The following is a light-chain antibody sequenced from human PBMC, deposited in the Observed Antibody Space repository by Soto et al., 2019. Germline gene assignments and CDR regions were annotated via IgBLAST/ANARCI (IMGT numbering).Light chain of an antibody. CDR3: QQRTNRQYT. Sequence: EIVLTQSPATLSLSPGERATLSCRASQRVRNYLVWYQQKPCRAPSLLIYEASKRATGIPARFSGSGSVTDFTLNISSLEPEDFAVYYCQQRTNRQYTFGQGTKLEIK. CDR1: QRVRNY. V-gene: IGKV3-11*01. CDR2: EAS. J-gene: IGKJ2*01.